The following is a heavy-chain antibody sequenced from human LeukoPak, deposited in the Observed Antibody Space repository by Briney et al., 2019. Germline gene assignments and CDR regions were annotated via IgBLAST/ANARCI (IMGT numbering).Heavy chain of an antibody. CDR2: ISGSGGST. D-gene: IGHD3-3*01. CDR3: AKLSSGNLYYFDY. Sequence: PGGSLRFSCAASGFTFSSYAMSWVHQAPGKGLEWVSGISGSGGSTYYADSVKGRFTISRDNSKNTLYLQMNSLRAEDTAVYYCAKLSSGNLYYFDYWGQGTLVTVSS. V-gene: IGHV3-23*01. J-gene: IGHJ4*02. CDR1: GFTFSSYA.